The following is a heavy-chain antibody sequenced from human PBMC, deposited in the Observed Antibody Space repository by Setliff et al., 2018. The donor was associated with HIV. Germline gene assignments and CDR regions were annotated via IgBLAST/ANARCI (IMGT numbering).Heavy chain of an antibody. V-gene: IGHV4-31*01. D-gene: IGHD3-10*01. Sequence: SETLSLTCTVSGGSISSGGYYWIWIRQHPEKGLEWIGYVDFGFRRYYNPSLKSQVIISVYTPKNQFSLTFNSVTAADTAVYYCAKARGITMVRGVIIPGYWGQGTLVTV. CDR2: VDFGFRR. CDR3: AKARGITMVRGVIIPGY. J-gene: IGHJ4*02. CDR1: GGSISSGGYY.